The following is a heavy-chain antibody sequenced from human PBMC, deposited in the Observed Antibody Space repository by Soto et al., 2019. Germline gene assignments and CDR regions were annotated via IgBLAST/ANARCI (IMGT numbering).Heavy chain of an antibody. D-gene: IGHD3-3*01. Sequence: ASVKVSCKASGGTFSSYTISWVRQAPGQGLEWMGRIIPILGIANYAQKYQGRVKITADKSTSTAYMELSSLRSEDTAVYFCAIDVEWLSETYYYYYYMDVWGKGTTVTVSS. CDR3: AIDVEWLSETYYYYYYMDV. V-gene: IGHV1-69*04. CDR1: GGTFSSYT. CDR2: IIPILGIA. J-gene: IGHJ6*03.